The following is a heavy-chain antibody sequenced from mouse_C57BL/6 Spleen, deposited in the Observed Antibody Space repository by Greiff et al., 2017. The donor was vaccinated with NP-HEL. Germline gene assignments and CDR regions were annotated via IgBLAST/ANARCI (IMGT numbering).Heavy chain of an antibody. CDR2: IYPGSGST. CDR1: GYTFTSYW. CDR3: ARSDSNYVRYAMDY. D-gene: IGHD2-5*01. V-gene: IGHV1-55*01. Sequence: VQLQQPGAELVKPGASVKMSCKASGYTFTSYWITWVKQRPGQGLEWIGDIYPGSGSTNYNEKFKSKATLTVDTSSSTAYMQLSSLTSEDSAVYYCARSDSNYVRYAMDYWGQGTSVTVSS. J-gene: IGHJ4*01.